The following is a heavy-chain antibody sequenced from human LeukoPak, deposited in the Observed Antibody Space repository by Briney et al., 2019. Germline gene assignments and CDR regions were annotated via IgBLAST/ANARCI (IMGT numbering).Heavy chain of an antibody. CDR1: GFTFSSYW. CDR2: IYPGDSDT. Sequence: GGSLRLSCAASGFTFSSYWIGWVRQMPGKGLEWMGIIYPGDSDTRYSPSFQGQVTISADKSIGTAYLQWSSLKASDTAVYYCARQETYLDYWGQGTLVTVSS. V-gene: IGHV5-51*01. D-gene: IGHD5-24*01. J-gene: IGHJ4*02. CDR3: ARQETYLDY.